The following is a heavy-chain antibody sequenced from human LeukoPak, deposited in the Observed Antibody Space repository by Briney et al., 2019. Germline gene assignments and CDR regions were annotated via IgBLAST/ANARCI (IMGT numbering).Heavy chain of an antibody. CDR3: ARNWDYYDSSGYYRDY. D-gene: IGHD3-22*01. V-gene: IGHV4-38-2*01. J-gene: IGHJ4*02. Sequence: PSETLSLTCAVSGYSISSGYYWGWIRQPPGKGLGWIGSIYHSGSTYYNPSLKSRVTISVDTSKNQFSLKLSSVTAADTAVYYCARNWDYYDSSGYYRDYWGQGTLVTVSS. CDR1: GYSISSGYY. CDR2: IYHSGST.